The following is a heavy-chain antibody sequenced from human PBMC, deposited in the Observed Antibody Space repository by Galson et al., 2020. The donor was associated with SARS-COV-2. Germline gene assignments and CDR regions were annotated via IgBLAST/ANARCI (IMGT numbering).Heavy chain of an antibody. CDR1: GFSFSSYD. Sequence: TGGSLRLSCAASGFSFSSYDMNWVRLAPGRGLEWVSSISRSGRSIFYAGSVRGRFTISRDNAKNSVFLQLNDLRVDDSGVYYCARDRVQGGGNNWFDPWGQGTQVTVSS. D-gene: IGHD3-16*01. CDR2: ISRSGRSI. V-gene: IGHV3-21*01. J-gene: IGHJ5*02. CDR3: ARDRVQGGGNNWFDP.